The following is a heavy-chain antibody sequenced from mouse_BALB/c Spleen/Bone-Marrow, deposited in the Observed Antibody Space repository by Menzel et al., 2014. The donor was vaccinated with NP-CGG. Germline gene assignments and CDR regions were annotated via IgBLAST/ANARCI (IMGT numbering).Heavy chain of an antibody. CDR1: GYPFSSYW. CDR2: IYPGDGET. Sequence: ESGAELVRPGSSVKISCKASGYPFSSYWMNWVKQRPGQGLEWIGQIYPGDGETNYNGKFKGNATLTAGKSSSTAYMQLISLTSEDSAVYFCARKYGDYWGQGTTLTVSS. V-gene: IGHV1-80*01. J-gene: IGHJ2*01. D-gene: IGHD2-10*02. CDR3: ARKYGDY.